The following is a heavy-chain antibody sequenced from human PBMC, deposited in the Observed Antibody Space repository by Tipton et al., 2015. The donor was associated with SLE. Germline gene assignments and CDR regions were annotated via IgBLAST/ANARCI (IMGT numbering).Heavy chain of an antibody. V-gene: IGHV1-18*01. CDR3: ARSGKVSWWLSSY. CDR1: GYNFPTYG. CDR2: ISAYNGHT. Sequence: QVQLVQSGPEVKKPGASVKVSCKASGYNFPTYGVSWVRQAPGQGLEWMGWISAYNGHTNYAQKVQGRVTMTTHTSTSTAYMELRSLRSDDTAVYYCARSGKVSWWLSSYWGQGTLVTVSS. D-gene: IGHD2-15*01. J-gene: IGHJ4*02.